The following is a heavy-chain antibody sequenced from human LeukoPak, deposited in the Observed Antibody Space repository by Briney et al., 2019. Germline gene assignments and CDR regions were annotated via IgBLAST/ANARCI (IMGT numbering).Heavy chain of an antibody. CDR2: IRSKAYGGTT. V-gene: IGHV3-49*03. J-gene: IGHJ4*02. D-gene: IGHD1-14*01. CDR1: GFTFSDYY. Sequence: GGSLRLSCAASGFTFSDYYMSWIRQAPGKGLEWVGFIRSKAYGGTTEYAASVKGRFTISRDDSKSIAYLQMNSLKTEDTAVYYCTRERYSPSNLLNRGDYWGQGTLVTVSS. CDR3: TRERYSPSNLLNRGDY.